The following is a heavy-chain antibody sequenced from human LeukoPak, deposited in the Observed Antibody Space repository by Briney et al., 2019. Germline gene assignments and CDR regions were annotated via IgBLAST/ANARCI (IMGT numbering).Heavy chain of an antibody. CDR2: ISGSGAST. Sequence: LGGSLRLSCAASGFTFSSYAMSWVRQPPGRGLEWVSAISGSGASTYYADSVKGRVPISRDNSKNTLYLQMNSLRAEDTAVYYCAKVVDRYGDYPYFDYWGQGTLVTVSS. CDR3: AKVVDRYGDYPYFDY. D-gene: IGHD4-17*01. CDR1: GFTFSSYA. V-gene: IGHV3-23*01. J-gene: IGHJ4*02.